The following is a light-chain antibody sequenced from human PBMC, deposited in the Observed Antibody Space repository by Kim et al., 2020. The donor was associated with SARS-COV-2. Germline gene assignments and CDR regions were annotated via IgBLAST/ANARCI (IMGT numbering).Light chain of an antibody. J-gene: IGKJ1*01. CDR3: QQYDSYSWT. Sequence: DIQMTQSPSTLSASVGDRVTVTCRASQRITTWLAWYQQRPGKPPKLLIYKASTLQSGVPSRFSGSGSGTEFTLTISSLQPDDFATYYCQQYDSYSWTFGRGTKVDIK. CDR1: QRITTW. V-gene: IGKV1-5*03. CDR2: KAS.